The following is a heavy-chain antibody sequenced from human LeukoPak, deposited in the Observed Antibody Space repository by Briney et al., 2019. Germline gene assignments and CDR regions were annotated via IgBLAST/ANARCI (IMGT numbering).Heavy chain of an antibody. J-gene: IGHJ4*02. CDR3: AVVPAATVPGTSTLDF. V-gene: IGHV7-4-1*02. Sequence: ASGQLSCKASGYTFTTYAMNWVRQAPGQGLQWMGWINTNTGSPTYAQGFTGRFVFSLDSSVSTAYLQISSLKAEDTAVYYCAVVPAATVPGTSTLDFWGQGTLVTVSS. D-gene: IGHD2-2*01. CDR2: INTNTGSP. CDR1: GYTFTTYA.